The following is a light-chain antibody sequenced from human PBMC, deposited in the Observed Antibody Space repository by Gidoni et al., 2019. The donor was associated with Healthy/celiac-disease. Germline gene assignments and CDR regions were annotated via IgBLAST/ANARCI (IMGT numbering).Light chain of an antibody. CDR2: AAS. Sequence: IQMPQSPSPLSASLGDRVTITCRASQSLSSYLNWYQQKPGKAPKLLIYAASSLQSGVPARFSGSGSGTDFTLTISSLQPEDFATYYCQQSYSTPRTFXXXTRVEIK. V-gene: IGKV1-39*01. J-gene: IGKJ1*01. CDR1: QSLSSY. CDR3: QQSYSTPRT.